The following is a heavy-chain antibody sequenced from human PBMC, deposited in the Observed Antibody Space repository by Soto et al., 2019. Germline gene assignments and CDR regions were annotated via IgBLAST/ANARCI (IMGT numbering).Heavy chain of an antibody. J-gene: IGHJ4*02. CDR2: ISYDGSNK. Sequence: VQLVESGGGVVQPGRSLRLSCAASGFTFSSYAMHWVRQAPGKGLEWVAVISYDGSNKYYADSVKGRFTISRDNSKNTLYLQMNSLRAEDTAVYYCARESAAAGFGDYWGQGTLVTVSS. V-gene: IGHV3-30-3*01. CDR1: GFTFSSYA. D-gene: IGHD6-13*01. CDR3: ARESAAAGFGDY.